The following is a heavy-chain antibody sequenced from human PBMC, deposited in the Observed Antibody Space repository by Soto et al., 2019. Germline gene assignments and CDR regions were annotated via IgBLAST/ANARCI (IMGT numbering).Heavy chain of an antibody. D-gene: IGHD2-21*02. J-gene: IGHJ4*02. V-gene: IGHV3-23*01. CDR3: ARDARREVTSFLNY. Sequence: GGSLRLSCAASGFTFAAYAMNWVRQAPGKGLEWVSVIRGSGGDTYYADSVKGRFTISRDNVKNSVDLQMNSLRDEDTAVYYCARDARREVTSFLNYWGPGILVTVSS. CDR2: IRGSGGDT. CDR1: GFTFAAYA.